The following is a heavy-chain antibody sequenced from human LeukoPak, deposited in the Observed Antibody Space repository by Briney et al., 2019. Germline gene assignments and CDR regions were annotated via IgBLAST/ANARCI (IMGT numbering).Heavy chain of an antibody. J-gene: IGHJ4*02. V-gene: IGHV4-61*02. CDR2: IYTSGST. D-gene: IGHD5-18*01. CDR1: GGSISSGSYY. Sequence: SETLSLTCTVSGGSISSGSYYWSWIRQPAGKGLEWIGRIYTSGSTNYNPSLKSRVTISVDTSKNQFSLKLSSVTAADTAVYYCARGRYSYGCFDYWGQGTLVTVSS. CDR3: ARGRYSYGCFDY.